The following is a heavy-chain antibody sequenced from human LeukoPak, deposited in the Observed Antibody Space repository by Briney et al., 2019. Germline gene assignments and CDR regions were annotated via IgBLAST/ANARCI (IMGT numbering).Heavy chain of an antibody. V-gene: IGHV4-34*01. Sequence: PSETLSLTCAVYGGSFSGYYWSWIRQPPGKGLEWIGEINHSGSTNYNPSLKSRVTMSVDTSKNQFSLKLNSVTAADTAVYYCARDRYNNLGPFFDYWGQGTLVTVSS. D-gene: IGHD3-16*02. CDR3: ARDRYNNLGPFFDY. J-gene: IGHJ4*02. CDR1: GGSFSGYY. CDR2: INHSGST.